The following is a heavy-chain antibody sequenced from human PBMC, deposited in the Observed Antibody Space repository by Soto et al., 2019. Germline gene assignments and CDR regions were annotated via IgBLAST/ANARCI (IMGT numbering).Heavy chain of an antibody. V-gene: IGHV1-46*01. CDR3: ARPAVTRNRRRYYYYGMDV. D-gene: IGHD1-1*01. J-gene: IGHJ6*02. Sequence: ASVKVSCKASGYTFTSYYMHWVRQAPGQGLEWMGIIIPIFGRTSYAQKFQGRVTITADESTSTVYMELSSLRSEDTAVYYCARPAVTRNRRRYYYYGMDVWGQGTTVTVSS. CDR2: IIPIFGRT. CDR1: GYTFTSYY.